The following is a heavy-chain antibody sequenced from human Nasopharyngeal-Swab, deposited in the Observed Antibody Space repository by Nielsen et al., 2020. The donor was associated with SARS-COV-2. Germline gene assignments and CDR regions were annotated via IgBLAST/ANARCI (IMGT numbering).Heavy chain of an antibody. CDR2: ISSSGSTI. Sequence: GGSLRLSCAASGFTFSSYGMHWVRQAPGKGLEWVSYISSSGSTIYYADPVKGRFTISRDNAKNSLYLQMNSLRAEDTAVYYCARDGSSSSWYETGAFDIWGQGTMVTVSS. CDR3: ARDGSSSSWYETGAFDI. CDR1: GFTFSSYG. V-gene: IGHV3-48*04. D-gene: IGHD6-13*01. J-gene: IGHJ3*02.